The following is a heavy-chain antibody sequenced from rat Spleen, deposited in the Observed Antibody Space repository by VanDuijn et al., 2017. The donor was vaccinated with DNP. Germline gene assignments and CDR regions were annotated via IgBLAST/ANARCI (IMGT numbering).Heavy chain of an antibody. CDR3: ARPDY. J-gene: IGHJ2*01. Sequence: EVQLVESGGGLVQPGRSLKLSCAASGFSFSDYAMAWVRQAPTKGLEWVAAISYDGSSPNYRDSVKGRFTVSRDNAKSTLYLQMDSLRSEDTATYYCARPDYWGQGVMV. CDR2: ISYDGSSP. V-gene: IGHV5-7*01. CDR1: GFSFSDYA.